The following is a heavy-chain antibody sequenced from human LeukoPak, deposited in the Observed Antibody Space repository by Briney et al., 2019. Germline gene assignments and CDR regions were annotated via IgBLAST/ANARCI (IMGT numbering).Heavy chain of an antibody. J-gene: IGHJ4*02. V-gene: IGHV3-21*01. Sequence: PGGSLRLSCAASGFTFSSYSMNWVRQAPGKGLEWVSSISSSSSYIYYADSVKGRFTISRDNAKNSLYLQMNSLRAEDTAVYYCAFWRYYDSSGYYNGSPRPFDYWGQGTLVTVSS. CDR1: GFTFSSYS. D-gene: IGHD3-22*01. CDR3: AFWRYYDSSGYYNGSPRPFDY. CDR2: ISSSSSYI.